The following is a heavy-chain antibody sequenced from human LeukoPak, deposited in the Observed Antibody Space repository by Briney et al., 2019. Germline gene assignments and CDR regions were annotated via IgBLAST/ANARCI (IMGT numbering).Heavy chain of an antibody. CDR1: GFTFSSYT. Sequence: GGSLRLSCAAAGFTFSSYTISWVRQPPGEGLEWVSYISSSSSTIYYADSVKGRFTISRDNAQNSLYLQMNSLRAEDTAVYYCVPIVVVPAAILPFDYWGQGTLVTVSS. V-gene: IGHV3-48*04. CDR3: VPIVVVPAAILPFDY. J-gene: IGHJ4*02. D-gene: IGHD2-2*02. CDR2: ISSSSSTI.